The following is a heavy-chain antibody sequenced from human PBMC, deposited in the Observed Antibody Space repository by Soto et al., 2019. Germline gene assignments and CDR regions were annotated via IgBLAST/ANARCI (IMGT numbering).Heavy chain of an antibody. CDR3: ARYLKDYCGMDV. CDR2: IYYSGST. Sequence: QVQLQESGPGLVKPSETLSLTCTVSGGSISSYYWSWIRQPPGKGLEWIGNIYYSGSTNYSPSLESRVTMSVDTSKHQVYLKLSSVTAADTDVYYCARYLKDYCGMDVWGRGTTVTVSS. V-gene: IGHV4-59*01. CDR1: GGSISSYY. J-gene: IGHJ6*02.